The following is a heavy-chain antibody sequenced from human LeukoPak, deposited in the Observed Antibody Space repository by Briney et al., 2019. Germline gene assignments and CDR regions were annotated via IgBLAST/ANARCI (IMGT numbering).Heavy chain of an antibody. CDR2: INHSGST. J-gene: IGHJ6*02. Sequence: SETLSLTCAVYGGSFSGYYWSWIRQPPGKGLEWIGEINHSGSTNYNPSLKSRVTISVDTSKNQFSLHLTSLPAPHTAVYYCARAPGYDILTGYATSDGMDVWGQGTTVTVSS. CDR3: ARAPGYDILTGYATSDGMDV. D-gene: IGHD3-9*01. V-gene: IGHV4-34*01. CDR1: GGSFSGYY.